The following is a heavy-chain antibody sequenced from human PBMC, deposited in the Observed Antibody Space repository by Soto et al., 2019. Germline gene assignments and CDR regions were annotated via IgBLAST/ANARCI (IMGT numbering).Heavy chain of an antibody. D-gene: IGHD3-3*01. CDR2: IWYDGSKK. J-gene: IGHJ6*02. V-gene: IGHV3-33*01. CDR3: ARDASYYSLWSGYYPSRNGMDV. Sequence: PGGSLRLSCAASGFTFSSFGMHWVRQAPGKGLEWVSLIWYDGSKKSYGDSVKGRFTISRDNSRNTVYLQMNSLRTDDTAVYYCARDASYYSLWSGYYPSRNGMDVWGQGTTVTVSS. CDR1: GFTFSSFG.